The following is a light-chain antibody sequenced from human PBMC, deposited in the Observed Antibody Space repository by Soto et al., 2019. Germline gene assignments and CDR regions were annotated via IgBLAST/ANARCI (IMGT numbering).Light chain of an antibody. CDR2: DVS. CDR3: SSYISRSTLV. CDR1: SSDVGGYNY. V-gene: IGLV2-14*01. J-gene: IGLJ2*01. Sequence: QSALTQPASVSGSPGQSITISCTGTSSDVGGYNYVSWYQQHPGKAPKLMIYDVSNRPSGVSNRFSGSKSGNTASLTISGLQAEDEADYYCSSYISRSTLVFGGGTKLTVL.